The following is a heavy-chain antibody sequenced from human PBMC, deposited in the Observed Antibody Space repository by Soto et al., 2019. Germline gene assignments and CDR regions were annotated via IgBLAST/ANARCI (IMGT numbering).Heavy chain of an antibody. V-gene: IGHV3-9*01. CDR3: ATLVAFDI. CDR1: GFTFDDYA. D-gene: IGHD2-15*01. J-gene: IGHJ3*02. CDR2: ISWNSGSI. Sequence: GGSLRLSCAASGFTFDDYAMHWVRQAPGKGLEWVSGISWNSGSIGYADSVKGRFTISRDNAKNSLYLQMNSLRAEDTALYYCATLVAFDIWGQGTMVSVSS.